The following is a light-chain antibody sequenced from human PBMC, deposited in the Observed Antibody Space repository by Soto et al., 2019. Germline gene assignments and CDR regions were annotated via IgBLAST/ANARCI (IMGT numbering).Light chain of an antibody. J-gene: IGLJ3*02. V-gene: IGLV2-14*01. CDR3: SSYTSKSTSV. CDR2: EVS. CDR1: SSDVGGYNY. Sequence: QSALTQPASVSGSPGQSIAISCTGTSSDVGGYNYVSWYQQHPGKAPKLMIYEVSNRPSGVSNRFSGSKSGNTASLTISGLQAEDEAHYFCSSYTSKSTSVFGGGTKLTVL.